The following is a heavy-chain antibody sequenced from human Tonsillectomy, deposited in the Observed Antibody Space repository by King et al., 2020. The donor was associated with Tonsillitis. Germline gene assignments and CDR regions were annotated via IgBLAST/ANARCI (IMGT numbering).Heavy chain of an antibody. Sequence: EVQLVESGGGLVQPGGSLRLSCVASGFSFSAYWMTWVRQAPGKGPEWVANIKRDGSDRHYMDSVKGRFTISRDNARNSLFLQMNSLRVEDTALYYCARDNPLIGGAYDAFDIWGQGTMVTVSS. CDR1: GFSFSAYW. CDR2: IKRDGSDR. CDR3: ARDNPLIGGAYDAFDI. J-gene: IGHJ3*02. V-gene: IGHV3-7*01. D-gene: IGHD3-16*01.